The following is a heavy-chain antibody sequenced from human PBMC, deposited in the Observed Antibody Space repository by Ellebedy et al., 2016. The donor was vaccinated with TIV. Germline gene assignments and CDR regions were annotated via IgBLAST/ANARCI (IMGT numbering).Heavy chain of an antibody. Sequence: GESLKISCAASGLTVTTNYMSWVRQAPGKGLEWVSVIYSGGDIHYSDSAKGRFTISRDNSKNTLSLQMNSLRAEDTAVYYCAGYSSIPPKGDYWGQGTLVTVSS. CDR1: GLTVTTNY. CDR3: AGYSSIPPKGDY. D-gene: IGHD6-13*01. V-gene: IGHV3-53*01. J-gene: IGHJ4*02. CDR2: IYSGGDI.